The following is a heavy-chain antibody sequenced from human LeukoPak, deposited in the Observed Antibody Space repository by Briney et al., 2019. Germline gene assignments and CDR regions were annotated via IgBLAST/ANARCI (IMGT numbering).Heavy chain of an antibody. CDR3: ASKSPGIAAAGAFDI. V-gene: IGHV6-1*01. Sequence: SQTLSLTCAISGDSVSSNSAAWNWIRQSPSRGLEWLGTTYYRSKRYSDYAGSVKSRITINPDTSKNQFSLQLNSVTPEDTAVYYCASKSPGIAAAGAFDIWGHGTMVTVSS. CDR2: TYYRSKRYS. J-gene: IGHJ3*02. D-gene: IGHD6-13*01. CDR1: GDSVSSNSAA.